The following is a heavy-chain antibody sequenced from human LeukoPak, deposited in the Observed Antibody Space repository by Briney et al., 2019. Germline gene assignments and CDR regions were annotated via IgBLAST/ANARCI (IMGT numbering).Heavy chain of an antibody. CDR3: AKGEGDY. CDR1: GGSISSYY. D-gene: IGHD2-21*01. V-gene: IGHV4-59*01. Sequence: PSETLSLICTVSGGSISSYYWSWIRQPPGKGLEWIGYIYDSGNTNYNPSLKSRVTISVDTSKNQFSLKVRSVTAADTAVYYCAKGEGDYWGQGTLVTVSS. CDR2: IYDSGNT. J-gene: IGHJ4*02.